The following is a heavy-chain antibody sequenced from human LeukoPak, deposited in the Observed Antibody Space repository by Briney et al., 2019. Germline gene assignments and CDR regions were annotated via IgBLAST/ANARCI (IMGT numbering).Heavy chain of an antibody. CDR2: IYYSGST. CDR3: ARARVAVRNWFDP. V-gene: IGHV4-39*07. Sequence: SETLSLTCTVSGGSIRSSSYFWGWIRQPPGKGLEWIGSIYYSGSTHYNPSLKSRVTISVDTSKNQFSLKVSSVTAADTAVYYCARARVAVRNWFDPWGQGTLVTVSS. CDR1: GGSIRSSSYF. D-gene: IGHD6-19*01. J-gene: IGHJ5*02.